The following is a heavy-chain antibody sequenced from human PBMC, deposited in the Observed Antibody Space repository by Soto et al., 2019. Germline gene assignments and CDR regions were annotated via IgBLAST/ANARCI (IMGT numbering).Heavy chain of an antibody. V-gene: IGHV3-23*01. J-gene: IGHJ5*02. D-gene: IGHD2-21*01. CDR1: GFSFSSFA. CDR2: IRGTAT. Sequence: EVQLLESGGTLVQTGASLRLSCEVSGFSFSSFAMNWVRQAPGEGLEWVSSIRGTATSYADSVKGRITISRDNSKNTVYAQMNTLRGEDVDVDDCGKCAVLVKESGGWCEWFDLWGKGSVVFVSS. CDR3: GKCAVLVKESGGWCEWFDL.